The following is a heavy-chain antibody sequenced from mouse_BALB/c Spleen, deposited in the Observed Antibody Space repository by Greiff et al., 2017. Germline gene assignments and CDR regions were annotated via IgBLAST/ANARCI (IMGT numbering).Heavy chain of an antibody. CDR1: GYTFTSYW. V-gene: IGHV1S41*01. Sequence: DLVKPGASVKLSCKASGYTFTSYWINWIKQRPGQGLEWIGRIAPGSGSTYYNEMFKGMATLTVDTSSSTAYIQLSSLSSEDSAVYFCARSLTTATGYFDVWGAGTTVTVSS. CDR3: ARSLTTATGYFDV. CDR2: IAPGSGST. J-gene: IGHJ1*01. D-gene: IGHD1-2*01.